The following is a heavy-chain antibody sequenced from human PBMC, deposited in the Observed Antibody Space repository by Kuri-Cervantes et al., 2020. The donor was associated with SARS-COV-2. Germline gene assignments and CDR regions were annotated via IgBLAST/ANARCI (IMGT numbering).Heavy chain of an antibody. Sequence: SVKVSCKASGYTFTSYYIHWVRQAPGQGLEWMGGIIPIFGTANYAQKFQGRVTITADESTSTAYMELSSLRSEDTAVYYCARDRGPQGYYYDNSGYSQNAFDIWGQGTMVTVSS. V-gene: IGHV1-69*13. CDR1: GYTFTSYY. D-gene: IGHD3-22*01. J-gene: IGHJ3*02. CDR3: ARDRGPQGYYYDNSGYSQNAFDI. CDR2: IIPIFGTA.